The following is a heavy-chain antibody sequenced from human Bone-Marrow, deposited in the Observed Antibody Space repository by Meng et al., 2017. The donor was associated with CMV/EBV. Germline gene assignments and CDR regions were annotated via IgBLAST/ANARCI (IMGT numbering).Heavy chain of an antibody. D-gene: IGHD2-15*01. V-gene: IGHV1-2*02. CDR2: INPNSGGT. CDR1: GYTFTGYY. CDR3: ASFGGGSPYQDYYGMDV. J-gene: IGHJ6*01. Sequence: ASVKVSCKASGYTFTGYYMHWVRQAPGQGLEWMGWINPNSGGTNYAQKFQGRVTMTRDTSISTAYMELSRLRSDNTAVYYCASFGGGSPYQDYYGMDVWGQGTTVTGSS.